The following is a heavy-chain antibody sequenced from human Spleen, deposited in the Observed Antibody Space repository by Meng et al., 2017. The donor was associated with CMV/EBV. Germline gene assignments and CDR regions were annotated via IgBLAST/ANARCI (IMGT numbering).Heavy chain of an antibody. Sequence: GESLKISCAASGFPFSRDWMSWVRQAPGKGLEWVSSISGSGGSTKYADSVKGRFTISRDNSKNTLYLQMNSLRAEDTAVYYCAKTARVGAADFDYWGQGTLVTVSS. V-gene: IGHV3-23*01. CDR2: ISGSGGST. CDR1: GFPFSRDW. D-gene: IGHD2-15*01. CDR3: AKTARVGAADFDY. J-gene: IGHJ4*02.